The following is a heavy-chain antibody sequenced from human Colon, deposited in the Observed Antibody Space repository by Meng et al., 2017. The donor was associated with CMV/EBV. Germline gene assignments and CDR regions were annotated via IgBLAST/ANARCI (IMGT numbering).Heavy chain of an antibody. J-gene: IGHJ6*02. Sequence: GESLKISCAASGFIFSSFAMIWVRQAPGKGLEWVSAISGDAESTYYADSVKGRFTISRDKSENTVYLQMNSLGAEDTAVYYCARPMARGILNCYYYGLDVWGQGTTVTVSS. CDR2: ISGDAEST. V-gene: IGHV3-23*01. CDR1: GFIFSSFA. D-gene: IGHD3-10*01. CDR3: ARPMARGILNCYYYGLDV.